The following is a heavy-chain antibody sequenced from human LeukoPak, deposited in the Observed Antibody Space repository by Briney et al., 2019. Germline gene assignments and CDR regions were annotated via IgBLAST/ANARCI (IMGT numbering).Heavy chain of an antibody. CDR3: AKGPRTVRFGDRHKGIFDY. V-gene: IGHV3-7*03. CDR2: IKQDATER. CDR1: GFTFSRYW. D-gene: IGHD3-10*01. Sequence: GGSLRLSCAASGFTFSRYWMSWVRQAPGKGLECVAIIKQDATERYYVDSVKGRFTISRDNSKNTLYLQMNSLRAEDTAVYYCAKGPRTVRFGDRHKGIFDYWGQGTLVTVSS. J-gene: IGHJ4*02.